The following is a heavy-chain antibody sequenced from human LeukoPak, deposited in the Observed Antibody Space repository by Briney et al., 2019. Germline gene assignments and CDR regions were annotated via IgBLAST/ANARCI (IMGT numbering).Heavy chain of an antibody. CDR1: GFTFSSYA. CDR3: ARDQMVRGLPFDY. Sequence: GVSLRLSCVASGFTFSSYAMSWVRQAPGKGLEWVSLISGSGGNTYYADSVKGRFTISRDNSKNTLYLQMNSLRAEDTAVYYCARDQMVRGLPFDYWGQGTLVTVSS. V-gene: IGHV3-23*01. CDR2: ISGSGGNT. D-gene: IGHD5-18*01. J-gene: IGHJ4*02.